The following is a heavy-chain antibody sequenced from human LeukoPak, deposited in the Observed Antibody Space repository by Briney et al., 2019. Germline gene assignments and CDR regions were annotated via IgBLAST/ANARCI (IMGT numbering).Heavy chain of an antibody. Sequence: GASVKVSCKASGYSFTGYYIHWVRQAPGQGLEWMGGFDPEDGETIYAQKFQGRVTMTDDISTDIAYMDLSSLRSEDTAVYYCTTGLRNAFDIWGQGTMVTVSS. CDR1: GYSFTGYY. CDR2: FDPEDGET. D-gene: IGHD3-16*01. V-gene: IGHV1-24*01. CDR3: TTGLRNAFDI. J-gene: IGHJ3*02.